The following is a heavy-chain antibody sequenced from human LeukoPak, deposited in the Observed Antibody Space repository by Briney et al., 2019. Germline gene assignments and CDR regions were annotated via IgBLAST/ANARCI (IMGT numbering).Heavy chain of an antibody. CDR1: GGSFNGYY. Sequence: PSETLSLTCAFYGGSFNGYYWGWIRQSPGKGLEWIGEINDIRSANYNPSLKSRVTLSIDTSKDQFSLDLTSATAADTAVYYCARFAYNYYYMDVWGTGTTVTVSS. CDR2: INDIRSA. J-gene: IGHJ6*03. CDR3: ARFAYNYYYMDV. V-gene: IGHV4-34*01.